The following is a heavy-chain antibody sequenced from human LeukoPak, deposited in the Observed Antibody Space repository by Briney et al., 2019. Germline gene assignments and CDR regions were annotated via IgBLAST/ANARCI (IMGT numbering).Heavy chain of an antibody. CDR1: GYTFTSYY. V-gene: IGHV1-46*01. D-gene: IGHD2-8*01. CDR2: INPSGGST. CDR3: VRGPSILMVYAIVVDDYYYGMDV. J-gene: IGHJ6*02. Sequence: ASVKVSCKASGYTFTSYYMHWVRQAPGQGLEWMGIINPSGGSTSYAQKFQGRVTMTRDTSTSTVYMELSSLRSEDTAVYYCVRGPSILMVYAIVVDDYYYGMDVWGQGTTVTVSS.